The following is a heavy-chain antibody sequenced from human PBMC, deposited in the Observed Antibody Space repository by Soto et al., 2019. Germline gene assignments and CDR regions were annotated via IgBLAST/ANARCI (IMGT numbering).Heavy chain of an antibody. CDR1: GYTFTDYY. V-gene: IGHV1-46*01. D-gene: IGHD2-8*01. CDR3: ARPPFPGCINAVCYPFDY. Sequence: QVHLVQSGAEVKKPGASVKVSCKASGYTFTDYYIHWVRQAPGQGLEWMGMINPSGGSTDYAHKFRGRVTMTRDTSTGTVYMELSSLRSEDTAVYYCARPPFPGCINAVCYPFDYWGQGTLVTVSS. CDR2: INPSGGST. J-gene: IGHJ4*02.